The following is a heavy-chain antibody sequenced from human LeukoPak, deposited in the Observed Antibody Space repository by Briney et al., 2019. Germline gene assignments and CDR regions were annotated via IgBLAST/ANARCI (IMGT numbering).Heavy chain of an antibody. D-gene: IGHD3-10*01. J-gene: IGHJ5*02. CDR1: GYTFTGYY. CDR3: ARDYYGSGSYYP. Sequence: ASVKVSCKASGYTFTGYYMHWVRQAPGQGLEWMGWINPNSGGTNYAQKFQGRVTMTRDTSISTAYMELSRPRSDDTAVYYCARDYYGSGSYYPWGQGTLVTVSS. CDR2: INPNSGGT. V-gene: IGHV1-2*02.